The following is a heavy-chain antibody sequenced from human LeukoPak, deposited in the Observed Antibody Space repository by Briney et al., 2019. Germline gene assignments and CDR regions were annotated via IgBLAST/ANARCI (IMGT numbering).Heavy chain of an antibody. CDR1: GGSISSGGYY. V-gene: IGHV4-31*03. J-gene: IGHJ4*02. Sequence: PSETLSLTCTVSGGSISSGGYYWSWIRQHPGKGLEWIGCIYYSGSTYYNPSLKSRVTISVDTSKNQFSLKLSSVTAADTAVYYCARDGGDKYYDILTGYYNAYYFDYWGQGTLVTVSS. CDR3: ARDGGDKYYDILTGYYNAYYFDY. CDR2: IYYSGST. D-gene: IGHD3-9*01.